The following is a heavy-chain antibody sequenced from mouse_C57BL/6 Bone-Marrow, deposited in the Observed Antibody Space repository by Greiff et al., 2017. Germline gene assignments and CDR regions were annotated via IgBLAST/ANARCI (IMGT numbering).Heavy chain of an antibody. CDR2: IWSGGST. V-gene: IGHV2-2*01. CDR3: ARGDSSGSWFAY. Sequence: VQLQQSGPGLVQPSQSLSITCTVSGFSLTSYGVHWVRQSPGKGLEWLGVIWSGGSTDYNAAFISSMSISTDNYKRQFFFKMNSLQADDTAIYYWARGDSSGSWFAYWGQGTLVTVSA. J-gene: IGHJ3*01. D-gene: IGHD3-2*02. CDR1: GFSLTSYG.